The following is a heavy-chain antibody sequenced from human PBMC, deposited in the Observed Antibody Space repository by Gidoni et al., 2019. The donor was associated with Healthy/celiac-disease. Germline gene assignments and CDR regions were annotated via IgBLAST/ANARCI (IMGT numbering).Heavy chain of an antibody. CDR2: VSSSSIYI. V-gene: IGHV3-21*01. CDR1: GFRFSSYS. Sequence: EVKLVESGGGLVKPGGSLRLPCAASGFRFSSYSMIGVRQAPGKGLAWVSSVSSSSIYIYDADSVKGRFTISRDNAKNSLYLQMNSLRAEDTAVYYCARDRSSGGSCFDYWGQGTLVTVSS. J-gene: IGHJ4*02. CDR3: ARDRSSGGSCFDY. D-gene: IGHD2-15*01.